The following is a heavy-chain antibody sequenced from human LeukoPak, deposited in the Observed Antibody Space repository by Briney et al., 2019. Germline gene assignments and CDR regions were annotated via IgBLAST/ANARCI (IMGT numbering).Heavy chain of an antibody. CDR1: GGSISSGGYY. CDR2: IYYSGST. CDR3: ARSDSSGYYASFDY. V-gene: IGHV4-30-4*02. J-gene: IGHJ4*02. D-gene: IGHD3-22*01. Sequence: SETLSLTCTVSGGSISSGGYYWSWIRQHPGKGLEWIGYIYYSGSTYYNPSLKSRVTISVDTSKNQFSLKLSSVTAADTAVYYCARSDSSGYYASFDYWGQGTLVTVSS.